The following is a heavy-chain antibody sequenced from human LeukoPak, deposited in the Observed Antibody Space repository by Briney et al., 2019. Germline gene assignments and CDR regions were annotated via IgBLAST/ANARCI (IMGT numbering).Heavy chain of an antibody. CDR1: GGSISSYY. D-gene: IGHD3-10*01. J-gene: IGHJ6*03. Sequence: SETLSLTCTVSGGSISSYYWSWIRQPPGKGLEWIGYIYYSGSTNYNPSLKSRVTISVDTSKNQFSLKLSSVTAADTAVYYCARLSAFGELKHYYMDVWDKGTTVTVSS. V-gene: IGHV4-59*01. CDR2: IYYSGST. CDR3: ARLSAFGELKHYYMDV.